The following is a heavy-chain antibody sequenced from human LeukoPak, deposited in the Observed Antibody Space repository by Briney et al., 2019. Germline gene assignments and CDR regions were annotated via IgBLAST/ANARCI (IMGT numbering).Heavy chain of an antibody. CDR3: ARDYGWVQQDFFDY. J-gene: IGHJ4*02. CDR1: GFTFSSYW. CDR2: IKQDGSEK. Sequence: GGSLRLSCAASGFTFSSYWMSWVRQAPGKGLEWVANIKQDGSEKYYVDSVMGRFTISRDNAKNSLYLQMNSLRAEDTAVYYCARDYGWVQQDFFDYWGQGTLVTVSS. D-gene: IGHD1-1*01. V-gene: IGHV3-7*01.